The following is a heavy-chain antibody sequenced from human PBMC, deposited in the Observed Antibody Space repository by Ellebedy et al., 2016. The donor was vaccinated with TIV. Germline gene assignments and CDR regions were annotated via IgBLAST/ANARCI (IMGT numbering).Heavy chain of an antibody. V-gene: IGHV3-30*02. CDR1: GFTFSSYG. CDR2: IRYDGSNK. Sequence: GESLKISCAASGFTFSSYGMHWVRQAPGKGLEWVAFIRYDGSNKYYADSVKGRFTISRDNSKNTLYLQMNSLRAEDTAVYYCAKDFVRYGSGLEDHYYYYGMDVWGQGTTVTVSS. CDR3: AKDFVRYGSGLEDHYYYYGMDV. D-gene: IGHD3-10*01. J-gene: IGHJ6*02.